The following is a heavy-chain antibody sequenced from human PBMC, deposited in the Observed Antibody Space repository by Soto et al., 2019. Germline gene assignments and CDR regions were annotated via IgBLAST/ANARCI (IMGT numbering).Heavy chain of an antibody. J-gene: IGHJ6*03. V-gene: IGHV3-7*01. Sequence: EVQLVESGGGLVQPGGSLRLSCEASGFTFSTYWMSWVRQAPGKGLEWVATIKQDGSDKYYVDSVRGRFTISRDNAESSLYLQMNSLRAEDTAIYYCVRGCGRSNCPYYLDVWGKATTVIVSS. CDR1: GFTFSTYW. CDR2: IKQDGSDK. CDR3: VRGCGRSNCPYYLDV. D-gene: IGHD2-15*01.